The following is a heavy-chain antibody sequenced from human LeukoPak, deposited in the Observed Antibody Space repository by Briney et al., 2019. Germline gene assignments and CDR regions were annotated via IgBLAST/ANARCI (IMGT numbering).Heavy chain of an antibody. CDR2: VHHTGRT. D-gene: IGHD3-10*01. Sequence: SDTLSLTCVVSGVSISDIIEHYWSRVLQPPGKGLEWIAEVHHTGRTIYSPSFARRVTISADTSKNQVSLKLTSVTAADTAVYFCARGSDYTWGGWGQGTLVTVSS. J-gene: IGHJ4*01. V-gene: IGHV4-4*02. CDR1: GVSISDIIEHY. CDR3: ARGSDYTWGG.